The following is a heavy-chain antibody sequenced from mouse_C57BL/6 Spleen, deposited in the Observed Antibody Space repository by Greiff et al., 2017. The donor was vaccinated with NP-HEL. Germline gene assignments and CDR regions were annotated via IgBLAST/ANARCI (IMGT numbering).Heavy chain of an antibody. J-gene: IGHJ4*01. CDR2: ISGGGGNT. CDR3: ARYSSGAMDY. D-gene: IGHD3-1*01. Sequence: EVQVVESGGGLVKPGGSLKLSCAASGFTFSSYTMSWVRQTPEKRLEWVATISGGGGNTYYPDSVKGRFTISRDNAKNTLYLQMSSLRSEDTALYYCARYSSGAMDYWGQGTSVTVSS. CDR1: GFTFSSYT. V-gene: IGHV5-9*01.